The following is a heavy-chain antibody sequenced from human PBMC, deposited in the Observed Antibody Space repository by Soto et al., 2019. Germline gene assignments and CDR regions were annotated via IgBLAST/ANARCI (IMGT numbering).Heavy chain of an antibody. V-gene: IGHV4-59*01. CDR3: ARDLWGYCGTDCYPLDV. CDR1: VGSISGYY. J-gene: IGHJ6*02. CDR2: MYNTGST. D-gene: IGHD2-21*02. Sequence: SDTLSLTCTVSVGSISGYYWSWIRQPPGKGLEWIGYMYNTGSTVYNPSFKSRVTISVDTSKNQFSLKLNSVTAADTAVYYCARDLWGYCGTDCYPLDVWGQGTTVT.